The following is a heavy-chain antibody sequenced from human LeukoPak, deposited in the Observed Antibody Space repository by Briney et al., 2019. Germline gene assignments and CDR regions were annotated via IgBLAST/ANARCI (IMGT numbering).Heavy chain of an antibody. CDR1: GESFSGYY. J-gene: IGHJ6*02. Sequence: SETLSLTCAVYGESFSGYYWTWIRQPPGKGLEWIGEINHSGSTNYNPSLKSRVTISVDTSKNQFSLKLSSVTAADTAVYYCARRGRDLRDKYYYGMDVWGQGTTVTVSS. CDR3: ARRGRDLRDKYYYGMDV. CDR2: INHSGST. V-gene: IGHV4-34*01. D-gene: IGHD3-10*01.